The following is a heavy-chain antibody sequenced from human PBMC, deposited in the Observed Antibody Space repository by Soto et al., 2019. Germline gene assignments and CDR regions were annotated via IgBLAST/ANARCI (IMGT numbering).Heavy chain of an antibody. J-gene: IGHJ6*04. D-gene: IGHD3-10*01. CDR1: GFTFSNYW. Sequence: EVHLVASGGGILQPGGSLTLSCTASGFTFSNYWMHWVRQAPGKGLVWVSRTKSDGSGTSYTDSVKGRFTISRDNAYNTLYLQMSNLRAEDTAVYYCARGGFDYGPGRLDVWGKGTTVIVSS. CDR3: ARGGFDYGPGRLDV. CDR2: TKSDGSGT. V-gene: IGHV3-74*01.